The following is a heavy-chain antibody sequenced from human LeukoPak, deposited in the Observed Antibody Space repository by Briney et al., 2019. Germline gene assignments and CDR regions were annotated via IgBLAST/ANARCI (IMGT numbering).Heavy chain of an antibody. D-gene: IGHD5-12*01. CDR3: ARENSGYDQGPYFDY. J-gene: IGHJ4*02. CDR1: GFTFSSYG. Sequence: GGSLRLSCAASGFTFSSYGMHWVRQAPGKGLEWVAVISYDGSNKYYADSVKGRFTISRDNSKNTLYLQMNSLRAEDTAVYYCARENSGYDQGPYFDYWGQGTLVTVSS. CDR2: ISYDGSNK. V-gene: IGHV3-30*03.